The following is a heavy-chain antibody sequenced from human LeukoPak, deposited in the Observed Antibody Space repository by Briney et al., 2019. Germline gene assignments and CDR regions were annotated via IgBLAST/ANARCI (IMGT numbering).Heavy chain of an antibody. CDR3: ARRRADYGYSSSWYVEYYFDY. Sequence: SETLSLTCTVSGGSISSYHWSWIRQPAGKGLEWIGRIYTSGSTNYNPSLKSRVTISVDTSKNQFSLKLSSVTAADTAVYYCARRRADYGYSSSWYVEYYFDYWGQGTLVTVSS. J-gene: IGHJ4*02. CDR2: IYTSGST. CDR1: GGSISSYH. V-gene: IGHV4-4*07. D-gene: IGHD6-13*01.